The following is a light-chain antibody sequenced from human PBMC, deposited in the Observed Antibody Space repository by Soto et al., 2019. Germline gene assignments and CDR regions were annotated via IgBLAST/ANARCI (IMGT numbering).Light chain of an antibody. V-gene: IGLV2-14*01. Sequence: QSVLTQPASVSGSPGQSITISCTGTSSDVGGYYYVSWYQHRPGKAPKLMIYQVSNRPSGVSNRFSGSKSGNTASLTISGLQAEDEADYYCSSYTSSNTFYVFGTGTKLTVL. CDR1: SSDVGGYYY. J-gene: IGLJ1*01. CDR2: QVS. CDR3: SSYTSSNTFYV.